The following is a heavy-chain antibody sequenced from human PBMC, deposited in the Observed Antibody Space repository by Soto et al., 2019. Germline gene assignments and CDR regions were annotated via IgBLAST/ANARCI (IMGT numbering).Heavy chain of an antibody. V-gene: IGHV3-30*18. J-gene: IGHJ4*02. CDR2: ISYDGSNK. D-gene: IGHD1-1*01. Sequence: PGGSLRLSCAASRFTFSTYGMHWVRQAPGKGLEWVAVISYDGSNKYYADSVKGRFTISRDNAKNTLYLQMNSLRAEDTAVYYCAKDLTWNQADYWGQGALVTVSS. CDR1: RFTFSTYG. CDR3: AKDLTWNQADY.